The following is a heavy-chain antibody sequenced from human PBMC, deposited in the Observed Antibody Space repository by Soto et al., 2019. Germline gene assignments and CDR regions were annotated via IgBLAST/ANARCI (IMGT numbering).Heavy chain of an antibody. CDR3: ARVPLP. V-gene: IGHV4-30-2*01. CDR1: DGSISSGGYS. J-gene: IGHJ5*02. Sequence: QLQLQESGSGLVKPSQTLSLTCAVSDGSISSGGYSWSWIRQPPGTGLEWIGYIYHSGSTYYNPSLKTRVTLSVDRSVNQFSLKLSSVTAPVTAVDYCARVPLPWGQGTLVTVSS. CDR2: IYHSGST.